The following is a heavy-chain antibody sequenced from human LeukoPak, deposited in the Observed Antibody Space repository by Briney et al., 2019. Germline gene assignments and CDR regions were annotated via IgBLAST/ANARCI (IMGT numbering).Heavy chain of an antibody. V-gene: IGHV2-5*01. CDR1: GFSLSTSGVG. CDR3: AHDMGGYRGYCSSTSCFLNFDY. J-gene: IGHJ4*02. CDR2: IYWNDDK. D-gene: IGHD2-2*01. Sequence: SGPTLVNPTQTLTLTCTFSGFSLSTSGVGVGWIRQPPGKALEWLALIYWNDDKRYSPSLKSRLTITKDTSKNQVVLTMTNMDPVDTATYYYAHDMGGYRGYCSSTSCFLNFDYWGQGTLVTVSS.